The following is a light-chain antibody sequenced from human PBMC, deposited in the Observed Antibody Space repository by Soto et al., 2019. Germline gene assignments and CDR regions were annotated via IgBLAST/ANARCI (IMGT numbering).Light chain of an antibody. CDR1: QSISTN. CDR2: DAS. Sequence: EIVMTQSPATLSVSPGERVTLSCKASQSISTNLAWYQQTPGQAPRLLIFDASSRAAGIPARFSGSGSGTEFTLTIGSLQPDDFAVYYCQQYNGWPPKTFGQGTKV. J-gene: IGKJ1*01. V-gene: IGKV3-15*01. CDR3: QQYNGWPPKT.